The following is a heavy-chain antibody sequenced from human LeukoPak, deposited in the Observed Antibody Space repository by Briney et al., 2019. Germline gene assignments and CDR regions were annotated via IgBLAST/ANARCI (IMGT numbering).Heavy chain of an antibody. Sequence: GASVKVSCKASGYTFTGYYMHWVRQAPGQGLEWMGWIDPNSGGTNYAQKFQGRVTMTRDTSISTAYMELSRLRSDDTAVYYCATTFPYSSSWYDYWGQGTLVTVSS. CDR1: GYTFTGYY. V-gene: IGHV1-2*02. D-gene: IGHD6-13*01. J-gene: IGHJ4*02. CDR2: IDPNSGGT. CDR3: ATTFPYSSSWYDY.